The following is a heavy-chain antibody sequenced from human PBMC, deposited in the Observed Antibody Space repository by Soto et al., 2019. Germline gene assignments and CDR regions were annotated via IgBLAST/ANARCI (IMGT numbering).Heavy chain of an antibody. J-gene: IGHJ4*02. D-gene: IGHD3-22*01. CDR3: AKASSSGYYVYFDC. V-gene: IGHV3-23*01. CDR1: GFTFSSYA. CDR2: TTGSGGST. Sequence: GGSLRLSCAASGFTFSSYAMTWVRQAPGKGLEWVSSTTGSGGSTFYADSVKGRFTISRDNSKNTLYLQMDSLRADDTAVYYCAKASSSGYYVYFDCWGQGALVTVSS.